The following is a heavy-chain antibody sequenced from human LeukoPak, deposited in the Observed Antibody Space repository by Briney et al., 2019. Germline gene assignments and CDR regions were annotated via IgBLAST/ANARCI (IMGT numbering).Heavy chain of an antibody. CDR2: ISGSGGST. CDR3: AKYKNWDRDAFDI. V-gene: IGHV3-23*01. CDR1: AFSLNAYN. D-gene: IGHD7-27*01. Sequence: GGSLRLSCAASAFSLNAYNMNWVRQAPGKGLEWVSAISGSGGSTYYADSVKGRFTISRDNSKNTLYLQMNSLRAEDTAVYYCAKYKNWDRDAFDIWGQGTMVTVSS. J-gene: IGHJ3*02.